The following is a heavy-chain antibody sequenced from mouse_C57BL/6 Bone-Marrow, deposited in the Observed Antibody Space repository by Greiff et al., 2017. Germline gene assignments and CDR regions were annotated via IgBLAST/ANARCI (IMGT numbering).Heavy chain of an antibody. V-gene: IGHV1-69*01. D-gene: IGHD2-2*01. Sequence: QVQLQQPGAELVMPGASVKLSCKASGYTFTSYWMHWVKQRPGQGLEWIGEIDPSDSYTNYNQKFKGKSTLTVDKSSSTAYMQLSSLTSEDSAVYYCAREGSTMVPYYFDYGGQGTTRTVSS. CDR1: GYTFTSYW. CDR3: AREGSTMVPYYFDY. J-gene: IGHJ2*01. CDR2: IDPSDSYT.